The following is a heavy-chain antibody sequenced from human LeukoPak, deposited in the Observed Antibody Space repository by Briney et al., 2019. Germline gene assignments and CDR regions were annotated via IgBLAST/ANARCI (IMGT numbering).Heavy chain of an antibody. D-gene: IGHD1-1*01. CDR1: GYTFTGYY. V-gene: IGHV1-2*02. CDR3: AKDMGSRATNFDY. Sequence: ASVKVSCKASGYTFTGYYMHWVRQAPGQGLEWMGWINPNSGGTNYAQKFQGRVTMTRDTSISTAYMELSRLRSDDTAVYYCAKDMGSRATNFDYWGQGTLVTVSS. J-gene: IGHJ4*02. CDR2: INPNSGGT.